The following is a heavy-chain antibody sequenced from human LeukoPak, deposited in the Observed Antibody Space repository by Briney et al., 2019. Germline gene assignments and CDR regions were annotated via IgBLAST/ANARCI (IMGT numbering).Heavy chain of an antibody. D-gene: IGHD3-16*01. V-gene: IGHV3-74*01. J-gene: IGHJ4*02. Sequence: GGSLRLSCAAWGSPYRKYWMLCVRAAPGKGRVWVLRLKNDGSSTNYAESVKGRFTISRDTAKNTLYLQMNSLRDDDTAVYYCARSRYGYIWGIDYWGQGTLVTISS. CDR2: LKNDGSST. CDR3: ARSRYGYIWGIDY. CDR1: GSPYRKYW.